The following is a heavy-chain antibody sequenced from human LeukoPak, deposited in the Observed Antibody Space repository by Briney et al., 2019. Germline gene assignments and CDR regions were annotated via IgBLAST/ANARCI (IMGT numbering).Heavy chain of an antibody. Sequence: GGSLRLSCAASGFTFSSYSMNWVRQAPGKGLEWVSSISSSSSYIYYADSVKGRFTISRDNAKNSLYLQMSSLRAEDTAVYYCARVLTGSWDWFDPWGQGTLVTVSS. D-gene: IGHD2-8*02. V-gene: IGHV3-21*01. CDR2: ISSSSSYI. J-gene: IGHJ5*02. CDR1: GFTFSSYS. CDR3: ARVLTGSWDWFDP.